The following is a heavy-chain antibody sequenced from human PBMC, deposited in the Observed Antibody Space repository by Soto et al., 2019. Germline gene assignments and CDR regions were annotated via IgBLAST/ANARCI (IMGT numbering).Heavy chain of an antibody. Sequence: WTWIRQPPGKGLEWIGYVLYSGNTKYNPSLKSRVTISVDTSKNQFSLRLSSVTAADTAVCYCAKWSLVTYYDRLDDAFDIWGQGTMVTVSS. J-gene: IGHJ3*02. D-gene: IGHD3-22*01. CDR3: AKWSLVTYYDRLDDAFDI. CDR2: VLYSGNT. V-gene: IGHV4-59*01.